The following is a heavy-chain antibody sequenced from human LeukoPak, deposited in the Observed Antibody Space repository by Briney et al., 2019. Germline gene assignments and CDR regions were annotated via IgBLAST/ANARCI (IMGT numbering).Heavy chain of an antibody. Sequence: PGGSLRLSCAASGFTFSSYSMNWVRQAPGKGLEWVSSISSSSSYIYYADSVKGRFTISRDNAKNSLYLQMNSLRAEDTAVYYCARAISVGAIPEFDYWGQGTLVTVSS. V-gene: IGHV3-21*01. CDR2: ISSSSSYI. CDR1: GFTFSSYS. J-gene: IGHJ4*02. CDR3: ARAISVGAIPEFDY. D-gene: IGHD1-26*01.